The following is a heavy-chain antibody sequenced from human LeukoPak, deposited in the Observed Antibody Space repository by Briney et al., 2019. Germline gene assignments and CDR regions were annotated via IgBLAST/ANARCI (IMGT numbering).Heavy chain of an antibody. D-gene: IGHD2-2*01. CDR3: ARKIPAGPFNWFDP. Sequence: SETLSLTCAVYGGSFSGYYWSWIRQPPGKGLEWIGEINHSGSTNYNPPLKSRVTISVDTSQNQFSLKPSSVTAADTAVYYCARKIPAGPFNWFDPWGQGTLVTVSS. J-gene: IGHJ5*02. V-gene: IGHV4-34*01. CDR2: INHSGST. CDR1: GGSFSGYY.